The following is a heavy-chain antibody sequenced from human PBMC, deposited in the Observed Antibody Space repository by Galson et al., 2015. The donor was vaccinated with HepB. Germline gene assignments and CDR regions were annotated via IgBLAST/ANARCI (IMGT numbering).Heavy chain of an antibody. J-gene: IGHJ4*02. CDR1: GYTFTGYY. D-gene: IGHD2-2*01. V-gene: IGHV1-2*06. CDR3: ARVECSSTSCSQYFDY. CDR2: INPNSGGT. Sequence: SVKVSCKASGYTFTGYYMHWVRQAPGQGLEWMGRINPNSGGTNYAQKFQGRVTMTRDTSISTAYMELSRLRSDDTAVYYCARVECSSTSCSQYFDYWGQGTLVTVSS.